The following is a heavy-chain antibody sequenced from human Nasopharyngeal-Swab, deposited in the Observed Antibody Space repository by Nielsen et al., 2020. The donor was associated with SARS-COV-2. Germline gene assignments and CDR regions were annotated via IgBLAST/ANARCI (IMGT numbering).Heavy chain of an antibody. CDR2: ISSSGSTI. CDR1: GFTFSSYE. V-gene: IGHV3-48*03. CDR3: ARDIGSSWTNWFDP. J-gene: IGHJ5*02. Sequence: GESLKISCAASGFTFSSYEMNWVRQAPGKGLEWVSYISSSGSTIYYADSVKGRFTISRDNAKNSLYLQMNSLRAEDTAVYYCARDIGSSWTNWFDPWGQGTLVTVSS. D-gene: IGHD6-13*01.